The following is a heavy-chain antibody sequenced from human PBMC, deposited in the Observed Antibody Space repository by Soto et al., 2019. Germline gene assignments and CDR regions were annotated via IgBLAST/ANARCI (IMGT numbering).Heavy chain of an antibody. CDR3: ARLLDCWGEPHYFDS. Sequence: GESLKISCQASGYTFSSNWIGWVRQMPGKGLEWMGIIYPDDSETRYSPSFQGQVTISADRSFNTAYLQWASLQASDTAIYYCARLLDCWGEPHYFDSWGQGTRVTVSS. D-gene: IGHD3-16*01. CDR2: IYPDDSET. CDR1: GYTFSSNW. V-gene: IGHV5-51*01. J-gene: IGHJ4*02.